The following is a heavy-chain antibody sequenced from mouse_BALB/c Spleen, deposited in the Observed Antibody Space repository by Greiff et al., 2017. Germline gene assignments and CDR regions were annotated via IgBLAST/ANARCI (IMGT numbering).Heavy chain of an antibody. D-gene: IGHD1-2*01. Sequence: EVKLVESGGGLVQPGGSLKLSCAASGFTFSSYGMSWVRQTPDKRLELVATINSNGGSTYYPDSVKGRFTISRDNAKNTLYLQMSSLKSEDTAMYYCARGNGYEGFAYWGQGTLVTVSA. CDR1: GFTFSSYG. V-gene: IGHV5-6-3*01. CDR2: INSNGGST. J-gene: IGHJ3*01. CDR3: ARGNGYEGFAY.